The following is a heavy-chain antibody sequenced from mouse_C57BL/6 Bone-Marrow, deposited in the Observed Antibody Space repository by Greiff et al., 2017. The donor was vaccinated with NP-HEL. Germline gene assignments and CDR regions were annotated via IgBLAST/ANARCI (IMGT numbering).Heavy chain of an antibody. Sequence: EVQRVESGGGLVKPGGSLKLSCAASGFTFSDYGMHWVRQAPEKGLEWVAYISSGSSTIYYADTVKGRFTISRDNANDTLFLHMSSLRSEDTAMYYCARLWLLPYYAMDYWGQGTSVTVSS. V-gene: IGHV5-17*01. CDR1: GFTFSDYG. D-gene: IGHD2-3*01. J-gene: IGHJ4*01. CDR2: ISSGSSTI. CDR3: ARLWLLPYYAMDY.